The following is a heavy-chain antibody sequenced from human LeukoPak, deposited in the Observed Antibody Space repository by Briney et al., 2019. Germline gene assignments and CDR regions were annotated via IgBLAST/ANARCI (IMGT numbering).Heavy chain of an antibody. V-gene: IGHV4-61*02. D-gene: IGHD1-26*01. CDR1: GGSISSGSYY. J-gene: IGHJ3*02. Sequence: SETLSLTCTVSGGSISSGSYYWSWIRQPDGNGLEWIGRIYTSGSTNYNPSLKSRVTISVDTSKNQFSLKLSSVTAADTAVYYCAREGAPNAFDIWGQGTRVTVSS. CDR3: AREGAPNAFDI. CDR2: IYTSGST.